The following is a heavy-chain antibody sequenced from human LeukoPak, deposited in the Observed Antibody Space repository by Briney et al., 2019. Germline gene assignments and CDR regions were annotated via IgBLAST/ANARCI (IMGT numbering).Heavy chain of an antibody. CDR1: GYTFTSYY. Sequence: ASVKVSCMASGYTFTSYYMHWVRQAPGQGLEWMGIINPSGGSTSYAQKFQGRVTMTRDTSTSTVYMELGSLRSEDTAVYYCASRRRDGYNYHDYWGQGTLVTVSS. D-gene: IGHD5-24*01. CDR3: ASRRRDGYNYHDY. CDR2: INPSGGST. V-gene: IGHV1-46*01. J-gene: IGHJ4*02.